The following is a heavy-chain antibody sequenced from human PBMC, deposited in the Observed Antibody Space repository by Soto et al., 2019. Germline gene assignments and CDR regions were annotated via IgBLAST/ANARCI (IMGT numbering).Heavy chain of an antibody. Sequence: QVQLVESGGGVVQPGRSLRLSCAASGFTFSSYGMHWVRQAPGKGLEWVAVISYDGSNKYYADSVKGRFTISRDNSKNTLYLLMNSRRAEDTAVYYCAKDSCSSTSCYYYYYYGMDVWGQGTTVTVSS. CDR2: ISYDGSNK. V-gene: IGHV3-30*18. D-gene: IGHD2-2*01. CDR3: AKDSCSSTSCYYYYYYGMDV. J-gene: IGHJ6*02. CDR1: GFTFSSYG.